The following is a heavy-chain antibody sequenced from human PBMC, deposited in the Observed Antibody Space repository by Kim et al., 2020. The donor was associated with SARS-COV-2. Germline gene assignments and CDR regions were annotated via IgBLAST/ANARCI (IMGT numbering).Heavy chain of an antibody. J-gene: IGHJ4*02. CDR2: ISSSGSTI. CDR3: AREDSSGWYFDH. CDR1: GFTFSSYE. V-gene: IGHV3-48*03. Sequence: GGSLRLSCAASGFTFSSYEMNWVRQAPGKGLEWVSYISSSGSTIYYADSVKGRFTISRDNAKNSLYLQMNSLRAEDTAVYYCAREDSSGWYFDHWGQGTLVTVSS. D-gene: IGHD6-19*01.